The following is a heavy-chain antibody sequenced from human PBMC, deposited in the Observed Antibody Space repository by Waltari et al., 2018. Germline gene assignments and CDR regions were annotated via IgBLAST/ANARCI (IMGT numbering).Heavy chain of an antibody. Sequence: QVQLVQSGAEVKKPGASVKVSCKASGYTFTGYYMHWVRQAPGQGLEWMQCRNTVSVARNCVRKVTGSGHRTRDQAIRTGYVERRGMGAEESALDGWCRGRGGGSDNGGETEYFQHWGQGTLVTVSS. CDR3: CRGRGGGSDNGGETEYFQH. J-gene: IGHJ1*01. V-gene: IGHV1-2*02. CDR1: GYTFTGYY. D-gene: IGHD2-8*02. CDR2: RNTVSVAR.